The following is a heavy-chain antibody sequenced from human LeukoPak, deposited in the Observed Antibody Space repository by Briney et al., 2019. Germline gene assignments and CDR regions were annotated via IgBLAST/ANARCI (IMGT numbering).Heavy chain of an antibody. CDR3: ARGAARTPFDY. V-gene: IGHV4-38-2*02. CDR1: GYSISSGYY. Sequence: SETLSLTCTVSGYSISSGYYWGWIRQPPGKGLEWIGSIYHSGSTNYNPSLKSRVTISVDTSKNQFSLKLSSVTAADTAVYYCARGAARTPFDYWGQGTLVTVSS. D-gene: IGHD6-6*01. J-gene: IGHJ4*02. CDR2: IYHSGST.